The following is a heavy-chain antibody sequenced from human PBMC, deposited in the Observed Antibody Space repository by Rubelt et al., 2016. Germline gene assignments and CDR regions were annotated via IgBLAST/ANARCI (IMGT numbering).Heavy chain of an antibody. V-gene: IGHV1-69*04. D-gene: IGHD2/OR15-2a*01. J-gene: IGHJ4*02. Sequence: MGRIIPILGIANYAQKFQGRVTITADKSTSTAYMELSSLRSEDTAVYYCAREARYYGEGIDYWGQGTLVTVSS. CDR2: IIPILGIA. CDR3: AREARYYGEGIDY.